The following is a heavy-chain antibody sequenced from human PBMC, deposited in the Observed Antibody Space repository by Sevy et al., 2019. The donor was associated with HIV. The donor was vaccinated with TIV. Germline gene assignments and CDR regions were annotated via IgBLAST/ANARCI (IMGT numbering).Heavy chain of an antibody. D-gene: IGHD7-27*01. CDR3: GTGDAYDV. V-gene: IGHV3-15*06. Sequence: GGSLRLSCAASGFTFSNSFMSWARQAPGRGLGWVGRVTRKIDGETTLYAAPVKGRFTISRDDSRNTMYLQMDSLKIEDTAMYYCGTGDAYDVSGQGTTVTVSS. CDR1: GFTFSNSF. J-gene: IGHJ3*01. CDR2: VTRKIDGETT.